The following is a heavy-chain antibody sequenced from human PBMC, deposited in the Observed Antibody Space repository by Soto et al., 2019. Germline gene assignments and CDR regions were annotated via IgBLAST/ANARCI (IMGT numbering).Heavy chain of an antibody. V-gene: IGHV4-31*03. J-gene: IGHJ5*02. CDR2: IDCSGST. CDR3: AREYTVTTGRMFDP. Sequence: QVQLQESGPGLVKPSQTLSLTCTVSGGSISSGGYYWSWIRQHPGKGLEWIGYIDCSGSTYYNPSLKSRVTISVDTSKNQFSLKLSSVTAADTAVYYWAREYTVTTGRMFDPWGQGTLVTVSS. CDR1: GGSISSGGYY. D-gene: IGHD4-17*01.